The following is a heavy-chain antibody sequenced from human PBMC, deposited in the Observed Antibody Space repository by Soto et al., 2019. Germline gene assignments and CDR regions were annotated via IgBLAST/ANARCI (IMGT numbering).Heavy chain of an antibody. CDR3: ARDVGSSWYENWFDP. J-gene: IGHJ5*02. V-gene: IGHV1-46*03. CDR1: GYTFTSYY. Sequence: GASVKVSCKASGYTFTSYYMHWVRQAPGQGLEWMGIINPSGGSTSYAQKFQGRVTMTRDTSTSTVYMELSSLRSEDTAVYYCARDVGSSWYENWFDPWGQGTLVTVSS. D-gene: IGHD6-13*01. CDR2: INPSGGST.